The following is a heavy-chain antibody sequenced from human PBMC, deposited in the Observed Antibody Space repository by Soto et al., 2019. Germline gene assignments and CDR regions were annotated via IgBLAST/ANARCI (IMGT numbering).Heavy chain of an antibody. V-gene: IGHV3-48*02. D-gene: IGHD3-16*01. Sequence: EVQLVESGGGLVQPGGSLRLSCAASGFTFSSYNMHWVRQAPGKGLEWVSHIPGTSGTTYADSVKGRFTISRDHAENSLYLQMNSLRDEDTAVYYCARDGGAFGNHDYWGQGTLVSVSS. CDR2: IPGTSGTT. CDR3: ARDGGAFGNHDY. J-gene: IGHJ4*02. CDR1: GFTFSSYN.